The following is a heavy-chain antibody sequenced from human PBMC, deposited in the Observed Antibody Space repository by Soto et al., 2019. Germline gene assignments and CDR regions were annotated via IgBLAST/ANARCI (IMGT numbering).Heavy chain of an antibody. J-gene: IGHJ4*02. V-gene: IGHV3-30*18. CDR3: AKDQASGQGSFDS. Sequence: GGSLRLSCAASGFTFNIYGMHWVRQAPDKGLEWVALISYDGSNQYYADSVKGRFTISRDNSKNTLFPQMNSLRADDTAVYYCAKDQASGQGSFDSWGQGNLVTVSS. CDR2: ISYDGSNQ. CDR1: GFTFNIYG.